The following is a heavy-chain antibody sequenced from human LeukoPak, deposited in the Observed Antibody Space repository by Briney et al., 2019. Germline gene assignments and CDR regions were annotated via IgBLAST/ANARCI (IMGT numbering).Heavy chain of an antibody. CDR3: ARRGPSSGFDY. V-gene: IGHV3-74*01. CDR2: INSDGSST. CDR1: GFTFSSYW. Sequence: GGSLRLSCAASGFTFSSYWMHWVRQAPGKGLAWVSRINSDGSSTSYADSVKGRFTISRDNAKNTLYLQMNSLRAEDTAVYYCARRGPSSGFDYWGQGTLVTVSS. D-gene: IGHD3-22*01. J-gene: IGHJ4*02.